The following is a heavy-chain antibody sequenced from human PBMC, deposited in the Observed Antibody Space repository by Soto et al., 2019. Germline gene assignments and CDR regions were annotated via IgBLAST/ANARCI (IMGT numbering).Heavy chain of an antibody. J-gene: IGHJ4*02. V-gene: IGHV1-69*13. Sequence: SVKVSCKASGGTFSIYAISCVLQAPLQGLEWMGGIIPIFGTANYAQKFQGRVTITADESTSTAYMELSSLRSEDTAVYYCARGPYYYGSGSSLDYWGQGTLVTVSS. CDR2: IIPIFGTA. CDR1: GGTFSIYA. D-gene: IGHD3-10*01. CDR3: ARGPYYYGSGSSLDY.